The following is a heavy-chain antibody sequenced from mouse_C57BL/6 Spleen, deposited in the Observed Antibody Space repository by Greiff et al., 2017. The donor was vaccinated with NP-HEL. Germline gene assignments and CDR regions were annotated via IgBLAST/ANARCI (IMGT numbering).Heavy chain of an antibody. V-gene: IGHV1-69*01. CDR3: ARRLGRYYFDY. D-gene: IGHD4-1*01. Sequence: VQLQQPGAELVMPGASVKLSCKASGYTFTSYWMHWVKQRPGQGLEWIGEIDPSDSYTNYNQKFKGKSTLTVDKSSSTAYMQLSSLTSEDSAVYYCARRLGRYYFDYWGQGTTLTVSS. J-gene: IGHJ2*01. CDR2: IDPSDSYT. CDR1: GYTFTSYW.